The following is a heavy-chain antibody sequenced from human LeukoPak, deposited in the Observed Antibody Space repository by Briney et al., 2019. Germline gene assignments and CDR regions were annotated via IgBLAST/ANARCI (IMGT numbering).Heavy chain of an antibody. V-gene: IGHV3-21*06. CDR2: ISSSTSYI. D-gene: IGHD3-22*01. J-gene: IGHJ4*02. Sequence: GGSLRLSCAASGFTFSSYAMSWVRQAPGKGLEWVSSISSSTSYIYYADSVKGRFTISRDNAKNSMYLQMNSLRAEDTAVYYCARGGDDSGGYYYWSRGGPDYWGQGTLVTVSS. CDR1: GFTFSSYA. CDR3: ARGGDDSGGYYYWSRGGPDY.